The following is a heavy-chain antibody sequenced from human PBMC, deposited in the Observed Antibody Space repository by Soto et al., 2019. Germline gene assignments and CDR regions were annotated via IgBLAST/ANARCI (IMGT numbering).Heavy chain of an antibody. CDR2: ISYDGSNK. V-gene: IGHV3-30*18. D-gene: IGHD2-21*02. CDR3: AKYGTSYCGGDCPYYFDY. Sequence: PGGSLRLSCAASGFTFSSYGMHWVRQAPGKGLEWVAVISYDGSNKYYADSVKGRFTISRDNSKNTLYLQMNSLRAEDTAVYYCAKYGTSYCGGDCPYYFDYWGQGTLVTVSS. CDR1: GFTFSSYG. J-gene: IGHJ4*02.